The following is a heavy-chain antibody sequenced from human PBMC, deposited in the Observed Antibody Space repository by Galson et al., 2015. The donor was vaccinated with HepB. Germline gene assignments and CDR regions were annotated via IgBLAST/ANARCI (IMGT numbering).Heavy chain of an antibody. CDR3: ARASRYHMDV. V-gene: IGHV6-1*01. CDR2: TFHRSKWYN. Sequence: ISGDSVSNNSATWNWIRQSPSRGLEWLGGTFHRSKWYNDYALSVKSRININPDTSKNQFSLQLNSVTPEDTAVYYCARASRYHMDVWGKGTTVTVSS. J-gene: IGHJ6*03. CDR1: GDSVSNNSAT.